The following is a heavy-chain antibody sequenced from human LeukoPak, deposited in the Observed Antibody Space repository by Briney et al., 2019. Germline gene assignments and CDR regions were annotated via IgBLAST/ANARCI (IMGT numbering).Heavy chain of an antibody. V-gene: IGHV1-69*13. CDR1: GGTFSSYA. CDR3: ARATSSSSHSSSWFLPFDY. Sequence: SVKVSCKASGGTFSSYAISWVRQAPGQGLEWMGGIIPIFGTANHAQKFQGRVTITADESTCTAYMELSSLRSEDTAVYYCARATSSSSHSSSWFLPFDYWGQGTLVTVSS. J-gene: IGHJ4*02. CDR2: IIPIFGTA. D-gene: IGHD6-13*01.